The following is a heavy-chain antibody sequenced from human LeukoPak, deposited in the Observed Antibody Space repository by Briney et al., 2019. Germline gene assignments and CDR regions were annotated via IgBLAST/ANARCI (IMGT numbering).Heavy chain of an antibody. CDR1: GFTFSSYE. CDR2: ISSSGSTI. J-gene: IGHJ3*02. CDR3: ARESAVAGNDAFDI. V-gene: IGHV3-48*03. D-gene: IGHD6-19*01. Sequence: GGSLRLSCAASGFTFSSYEMNWVRQAPGKGLEWVSYISSSGSTIYYAGSVKGRFTVSRDNAKNSLYLQMNSLRAEDTAVYYCARESAVAGNDAFDIWGQGTMVTVSS.